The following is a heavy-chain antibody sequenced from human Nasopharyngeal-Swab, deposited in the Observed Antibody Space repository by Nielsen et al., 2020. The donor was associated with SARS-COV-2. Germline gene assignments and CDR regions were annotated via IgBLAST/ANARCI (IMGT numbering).Heavy chain of an antibody. CDR3: ARASVSSTGLGWFDP. CDR2: INPRDGST. D-gene: IGHD2-8*02. CDR1: GYTFISYY. J-gene: IGHJ5*02. Sequence: ASVKVSCKASGYTFISYYMYWVRQAPGQGLELMGVINPRDGSTTYTQKFQGRVIMTRDTSTTTVYMELSSLRSDDTAVYYCARASVSSTGLGWFDPWGQGTLVTVSS. V-gene: IGHV1-46*01.